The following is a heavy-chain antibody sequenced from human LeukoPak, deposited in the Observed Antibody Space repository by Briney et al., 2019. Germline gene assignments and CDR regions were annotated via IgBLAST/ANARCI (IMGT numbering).Heavy chain of an antibody. CDR2: IYYSGST. CDR1: GGSISSYY. J-gene: IGHJ4*02. Sequence: RPSETLSLTCTVSGGSISSYYWSWIRQPPGKGLEWIGYIYYSGSTNYNPSLKSRVTISVDTSKNQFSLKLSSVTAADTAVYYCARGRGLARHIVVVTAIPGTYYFDYWGQGTLVTVSS. V-gene: IGHV4-59*01. CDR3: ARGRGLARHIVVVTAIPGTYYFDY. D-gene: IGHD2-21*02.